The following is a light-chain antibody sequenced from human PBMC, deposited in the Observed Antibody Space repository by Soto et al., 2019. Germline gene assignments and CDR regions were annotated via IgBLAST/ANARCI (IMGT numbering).Light chain of an antibody. J-gene: IGKJ2*01. Sequence: DVLLTQSPLSLPVTLGQPASISCRSSQSLLYSDGSTYLNWFQQRPGQSPRRLIYNVSKRDSGVPDRFSGSGSGTYFTLKISRVEAEDVGISYCMQSVNWPRYTFGQGTKVDIK. CDR1: QSLLYSDGSTY. V-gene: IGKV2-30*01. CDR2: NVS. CDR3: MQSVNWPRYT.